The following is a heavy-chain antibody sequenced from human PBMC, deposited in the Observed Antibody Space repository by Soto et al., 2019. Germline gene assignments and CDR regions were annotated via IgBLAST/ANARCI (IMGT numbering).Heavy chain of an antibody. CDR2: ISWNSGSI. CDR1: GFTFDDYA. Sequence: GGSLRLSCAASGFTFDDYAMHWVRQAPGKGLEWVSGISWNSGSIGYADSVKGRFTISRDNAKNSLYLQMNSLRAEDTALYYCAKDTYYDFWSGYQNHYYYYMDVWGKGTTVTVSS. CDR3: AKDTYYDFWSGYQNHYYYYMDV. D-gene: IGHD3-3*01. J-gene: IGHJ6*03. V-gene: IGHV3-9*01.